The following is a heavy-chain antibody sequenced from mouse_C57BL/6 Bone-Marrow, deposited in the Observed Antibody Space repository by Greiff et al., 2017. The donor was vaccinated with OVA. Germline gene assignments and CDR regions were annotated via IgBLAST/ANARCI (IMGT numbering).Heavy chain of an antibody. D-gene: IGHD3-2*02. CDR1: GFTFSSYA. Sequence: EVMLVESGAGLVKPGGSLKLSCAASGFTFSSYAMSWVRQTPEKRLEWVAYISSGGDYIYYADTVKGRFTISRDNARNTLYLQMSSLKSEDTAMYYCTRDRRQPRRDYWGQGTTLTVSS. J-gene: IGHJ2*01. V-gene: IGHV5-9-1*02. CDR2: ISSGGDYI. CDR3: TRDRRQPRRDY.